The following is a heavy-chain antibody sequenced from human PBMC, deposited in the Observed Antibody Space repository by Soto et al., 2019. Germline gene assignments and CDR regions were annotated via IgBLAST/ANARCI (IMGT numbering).Heavy chain of an antibody. CDR3: ARGYCTATICDPWFDP. V-gene: IGHV5-51*01. J-gene: IGHJ5*02. CDR1: GYAVSSYW. CDR2: IYPGDSDT. D-gene: IGHD2-8*02. Sequence: PGESLKIACHGSGYAVSSYWIAWVRQMPGKGLEWMWIIYPGDSDTRYSPSFQGQVTISVDKSITTAYLQWSSLKASDTAMYYCARGYCTATICDPWFDPWGQGTLVTVSS.